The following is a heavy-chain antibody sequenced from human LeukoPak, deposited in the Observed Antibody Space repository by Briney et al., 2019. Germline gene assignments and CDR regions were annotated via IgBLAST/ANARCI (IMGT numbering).Heavy chain of an antibody. D-gene: IGHD2-15*01. CDR1: GFTFSSYA. CDR3: AKSGGWGSDY. J-gene: IGHJ4*02. Sequence: GGSLRLSCAASGFTFSSYAMSWVRQAPGKGLEWVSDVTGNSGSTNYGDSVKGRFTISRDNSKNMLYLQMNSLRAEDTTIYYCAKSGGWGSDYWGQGTLVTVSS. V-gene: IGHV3-23*01. CDR2: VTGNSGST.